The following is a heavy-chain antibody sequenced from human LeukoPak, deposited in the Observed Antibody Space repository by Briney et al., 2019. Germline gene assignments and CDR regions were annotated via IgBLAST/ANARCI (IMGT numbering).Heavy chain of an antibody. CDR1: GFTFRSYA. Sequence: GGSLRLSCAASGFTFRSYAMNWVRQAPGKGLEWVSAISGSGDSTYYADSVKGRFTISRDNAKNSLYLQMNSLTAEDTAVYYCARVAAYWGQGILVTVSS. CDR2: ISGSGDST. J-gene: IGHJ4*02. D-gene: IGHD6-25*01. CDR3: ARVAAY. V-gene: IGHV3-23*01.